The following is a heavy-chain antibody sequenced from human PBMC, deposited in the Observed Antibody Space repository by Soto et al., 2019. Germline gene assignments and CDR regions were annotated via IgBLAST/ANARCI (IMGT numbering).Heavy chain of an antibody. V-gene: IGHV4-31*03. J-gene: IGHJ3*02. Sequence: NPSETLSLTCTVSGGSISSGGYYWSWIRQHPGKGLEWIGYNYYSGSTYYNPSLKSRVTISVDTSKNQFSLKLSSVTAADTAVYYCARAWGSGSFDIWGQGTMVTVSS. CDR1: GGSISSGGYY. D-gene: IGHD3-10*01. CDR2: NYYSGST. CDR3: ARAWGSGSFDI.